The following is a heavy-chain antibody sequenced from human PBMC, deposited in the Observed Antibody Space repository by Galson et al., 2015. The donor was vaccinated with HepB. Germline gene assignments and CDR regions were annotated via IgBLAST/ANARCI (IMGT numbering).Heavy chain of an antibody. D-gene: IGHD2-2*01. Sequence: SLRLSCAASGFTFSSYAMSWVRQAAGKGLEWVSAISGSGGTTHDADSVKGRFTISRDNSKNTLYLQMNSLRAGDTAVYYCAKVFGLFARPPAVIPAATTADWYAMDVWGQGTTVTVSS. V-gene: IGHV3-23*01. CDR3: AKVFGLFARPPAVIPAATTADWYAMDV. CDR1: GFTFSSYA. J-gene: IGHJ6*02. CDR2: ISGSGGTT.